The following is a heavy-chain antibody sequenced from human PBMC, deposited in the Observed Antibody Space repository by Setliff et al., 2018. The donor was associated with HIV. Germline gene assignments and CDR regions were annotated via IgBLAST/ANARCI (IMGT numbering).Heavy chain of an antibody. J-gene: IGHJ4*02. CDR1: GYTFTAYF. V-gene: IGHV1-2*06. D-gene: IGHD6-19*01. Sequence: ASVKVSCKASGYTFTAYFMHWVRQAPGQGLEWMGRIIPNSGGTNYAQKFQGRVTMTRDTSISTGYMELSRLRSDDTAVYYCARDPNRIAVAGTFDYWGQGTLVTVSS. CDR2: IIPNSGGT. CDR3: ARDPNRIAVAGTFDY.